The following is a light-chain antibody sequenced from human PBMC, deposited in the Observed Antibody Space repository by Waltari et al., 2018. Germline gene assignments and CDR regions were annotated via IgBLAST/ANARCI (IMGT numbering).Light chain of an antibody. Sequence: DIQMTQSPSTLSAFEGDRVTITCRASQSIGNWLAWYQQKPGKAPKLLIYKTSTLESGVPSTFSGSGSGTEFTLTISSLQPEDFATYYCQQYSSYVTFGQGTEVEVK. CDR2: KTS. CDR1: QSIGNW. J-gene: IGKJ1*01. V-gene: IGKV1-5*03. CDR3: QQYSSYVT.